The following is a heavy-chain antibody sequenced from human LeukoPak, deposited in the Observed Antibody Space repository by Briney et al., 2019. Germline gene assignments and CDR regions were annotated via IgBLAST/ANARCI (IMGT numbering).Heavy chain of an antibody. CDR1: GFTLTSYA. J-gene: IGHJ4*02. Sequence: GRSLRLSCAASGFTLTSYAMHWVRQAPGTGLEWVAVIWYDGSNEYYSDSVKGRFAISRDVSKNTLYLQMNSLRADDTAVYFCARDPGLRLDYWGQGTLVTVSS. V-gene: IGHV3-33*01. D-gene: IGHD3-16*01. CDR3: ARDPGLRLDY. CDR2: IWYDGSNE.